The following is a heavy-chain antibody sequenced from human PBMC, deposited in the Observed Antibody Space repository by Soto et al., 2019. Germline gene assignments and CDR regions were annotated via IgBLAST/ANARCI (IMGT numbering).Heavy chain of an antibody. D-gene: IGHD1-7*01. Sequence: SETLSLTCTVSGDFISYYSWAWIRQSAGKGLEWIGRVYSTGTIFYNPSLKSRATMSVDTSKNQFSLKLTSVNAADTAVYYCERDELGRNTRAFDTWGQGTLVTVSS. V-gene: IGHV4-4*07. CDR3: ERDELGRNTRAFDT. J-gene: IGHJ5*02. CDR2: VYSTGTI. CDR1: GDFISYYS.